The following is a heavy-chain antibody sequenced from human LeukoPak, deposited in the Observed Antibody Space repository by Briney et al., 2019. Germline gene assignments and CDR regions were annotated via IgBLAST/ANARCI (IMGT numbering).Heavy chain of an antibody. CDR1: GFTFSSYA. CDR2: ISGSGGST. CDR3: AGSIAAAGTAQAAYYYGMDV. Sequence: GGSLRLSCAASGFTFSSYAMSWVRQAPGKGLEWVSAISGSGGSTYYADSVKGRFTISRDNSKNTLYLQMNSLRAEDTAVYYRAGSIAAAGTAQAAYYYGMDVWGQGTTVTVSS. D-gene: IGHD6-13*01. J-gene: IGHJ6*02. V-gene: IGHV3-23*01.